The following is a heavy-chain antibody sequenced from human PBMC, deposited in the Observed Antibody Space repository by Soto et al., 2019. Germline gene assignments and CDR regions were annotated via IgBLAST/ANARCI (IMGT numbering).Heavy chain of an antibody. CDR2: ISTGGAYM. Sequence: EVQLVESGGGLVQAGGSLRLFCTASGFTFRNYNMNWVRQAPGKGLEWVSSISTGGAYMFYADSVKGRFTISRDNAQNSLFLQIDSPRAEDTAVYYCARDIASPGGDYFDSWGQGTLVTVSS. V-gene: IGHV3-21*06. D-gene: IGHD2-21*01. CDR1: GFTFRNYN. J-gene: IGHJ4*02. CDR3: ARDIASPGGDYFDS.